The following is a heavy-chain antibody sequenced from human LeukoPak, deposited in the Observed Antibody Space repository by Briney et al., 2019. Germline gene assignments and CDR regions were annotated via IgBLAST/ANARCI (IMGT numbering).Heavy chain of an antibody. V-gene: IGHV4-39*07. CDR3: ARLRYFGGPTTNYYYYYMDV. J-gene: IGHJ6*03. D-gene: IGHD3-9*01. CDR1: GGSISTSNYY. Sequence: SETLSLTCTVSGGSISTSNYYWGWIRQPPGKGLEWIGEINHSGSTNYNPSLKSRFTMSVDTSKNQVSLKVNSVTAADAAVYYCARLRYFGGPTTNYYYYYMDVWGKGTTVTISS. CDR2: INHSGST.